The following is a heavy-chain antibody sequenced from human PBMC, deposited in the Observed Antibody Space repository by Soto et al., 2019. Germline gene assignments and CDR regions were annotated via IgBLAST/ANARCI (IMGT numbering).Heavy chain of an antibody. CDR3: AKGLGNAKEV. CDR2: LTASGLNT. D-gene: IGHD2-8*01. V-gene: IGHV3-23*01. J-gene: IGHJ6*02. Sequence: EVQLLESGGGLVQPGGSLRLSCSASGFNFGSYGMSWVRQAPGKGLEWVSGLTASGLNTYYTDSVKGRFTISRDNSRNTVYVQMSGLRVEDTAGFHCAKGLGNAKEVWGQGTTVTVSS. CDR1: GFNFGSYG.